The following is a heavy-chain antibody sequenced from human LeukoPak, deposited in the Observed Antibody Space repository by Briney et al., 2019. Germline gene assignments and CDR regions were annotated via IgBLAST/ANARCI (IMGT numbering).Heavy chain of an antibody. V-gene: IGHV4-4*02. CDR1: GGSISSSNW. Sequence: SETLSLTCAVSGGSISSSNWWSWVRQPPGKGLEWIGEIYHSGSTNYNPSLKSRVTISVDTSKNQFSLKLSSVTAADTAVYYCARGSLINWFDPWGQGTLVPVSS. J-gene: IGHJ5*02. CDR2: IYHSGST. D-gene: IGHD2-8*01. CDR3: ARGSLINWFDP.